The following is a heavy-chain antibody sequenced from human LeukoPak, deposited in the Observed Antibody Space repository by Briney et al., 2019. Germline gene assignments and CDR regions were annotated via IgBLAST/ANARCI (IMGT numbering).Heavy chain of an antibody. V-gene: IGHV5-51*01. Sequence: GESLKISCQGSGYSFTSYWIGWVRQMPGKGLEWIGIIYPGDSDTRYSPSFQGQVTISADKSISTAYLQWSSLKASDTAMYYCARLRLYDSSGYYPANWFDPWGQGTLVTVSS. J-gene: IGHJ5*02. CDR3: ARLRLYDSSGYYPANWFDP. D-gene: IGHD3-22*01. CDR2: IYPGDSDT. CDR1: GYSFTSYW.